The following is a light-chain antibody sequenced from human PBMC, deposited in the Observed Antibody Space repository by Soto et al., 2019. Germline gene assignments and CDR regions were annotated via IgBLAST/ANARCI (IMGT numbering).Light chain of an antibody. CDR2: EVS. CDR1: SRDVGGYKY. V-gene: IGLV2-14*01. CDR3: SSYTSSSTLV. Sequence: QSVLTQPASVSGSPGQSITISCTGTSRDVGGYKYVSWYQQHPGKAPKLMIYEVSYRPSGVSNRFSGSKSGNTASLIISGLQAEDEADYYCSSYTSSSTLVFGGGTQLTVL. J-gene: IGLJ2*01.